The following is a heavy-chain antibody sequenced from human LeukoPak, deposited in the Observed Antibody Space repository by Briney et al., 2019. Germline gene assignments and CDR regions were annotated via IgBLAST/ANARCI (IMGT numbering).Heavy chain of an antibody. CDR3: ARGRGTYYFDY. CDR1: GFTFSNAW. V-gene: IGHV3-53*01. Sequence: PGGSLRLSCAASGFTFSNAWMSWVRQAPGKGLEWVSVIYSGGSTYYADSVKGRFTISRDNSKNTLYLQMNSLRAEDTAVYYCARGRGTYYFDYWGQGTLVTVSS. CDR2: IYSGGST. D-gene: IGHD3-10*01. J-gene: IGHJ4*02.